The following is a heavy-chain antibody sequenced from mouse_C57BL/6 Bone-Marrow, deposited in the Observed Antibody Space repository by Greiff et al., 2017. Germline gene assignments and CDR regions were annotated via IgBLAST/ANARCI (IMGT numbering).Heavy chain of an antibody. D-gene: IGHD4-1*01. CDR3: ARQRTGYYFDY. Sequence: EVQVVESGGDLVKPGGSLKLSCAASGFTFSSYGMSWVRQTPDKRLEWVATISSGGSYTYYPDSVKGRFTISRDNAKNTLYLQMRSLKSEDTAMYYCARQRTGYYFDYWGQGTTLTVSS. CDR2: ISSGGSYT. V-gene: IGHV5-6*01. J-gene: IGHJ2*01. CDR1: GFTFSSYG.